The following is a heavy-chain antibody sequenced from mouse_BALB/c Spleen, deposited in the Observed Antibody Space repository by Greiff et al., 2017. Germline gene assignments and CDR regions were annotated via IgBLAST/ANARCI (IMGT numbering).Heavy chain of an antibody. CDR2: INPSNGGT. Sequence: VQLQQSGAELVKPGASVKLSCKASGYTFTSYYMYWVKQRPGQGLEWIGEINPSNGGTNFNEKFKSKATLTVDKSSSTAYMQLSSLTSEDSAVYYCTRDYYGSSSLFAYWGQGTLVTVSA. V-gene: IGHV1S81*02. D-gene: IGHD1-1*01. CDR3: TRDYYGSSSLFAY. J-gene: IGHJ3*01. CDR1: GYTFTSYY.